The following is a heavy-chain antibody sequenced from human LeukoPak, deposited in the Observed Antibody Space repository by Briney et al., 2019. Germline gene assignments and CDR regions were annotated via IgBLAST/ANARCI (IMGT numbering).Heavy chain of an antibody. J-gene: IGHJ3*02. D-gene: IGHD3-9*01. CDR3: ARGSDYDILTGHAFDI. CDR2: IYYSGST. CDR1: GGSVSSGSYY. Sequence: SETLSLTCTVSGGSVSSGSYYWSWIRQPPGKGLEWIGYIYYSGSTNYNPSLKSRVTISVDTSKNQFSLKLSSVTAADTAVYYCARGSDYDILTGHAFDIWGQGTMVTVSS. V-gene: IGHV4-61*01.